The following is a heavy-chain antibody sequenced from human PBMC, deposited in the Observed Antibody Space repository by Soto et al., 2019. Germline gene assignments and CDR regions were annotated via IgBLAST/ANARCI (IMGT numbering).Heavy chain of an antibody. CDR1: GGTFSSYA. D-gene: IGHD3-10*01. CDR2: IIPIFGTA. J-gene: IGHJ6*02. V-gene: IGHV1-69*06. CDR3: ARDRGVRGVTHYYYYGMDV. Sequence: QVQLVQSGAEVKKPGSSVKVSCKASGGTFSSYAISWVRQAPGQGLEWMGGIIPIFGTANYAQKFQGRVTITAEKSTSTAYMGLSSLRSEETAVYYCARDRGVRGVTHYYYYGMDVWGQGTTVTVSS.